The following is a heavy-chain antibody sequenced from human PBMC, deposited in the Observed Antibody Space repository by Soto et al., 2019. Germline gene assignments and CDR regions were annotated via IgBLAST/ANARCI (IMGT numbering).Heavy chain of an antibody. D-gene: IGHD3-3*01. CDR1: GFTFSSFT. J-gene: IGHJ5*02. V-gene: IGHV3-21*01. CDR3: ARDYDFWSGFFHP. CDR2: ITSSSDYK. Sequence: GGSLRLSCAASGFTFSSFTMNWVRQAPGKGLEWVSSITSSSDYKYYADSVKGRFTISRDNAKNSLYLQMNSLSDQDTAVYYRARDYDFWSGFFHPSRQGTLVTVSS.